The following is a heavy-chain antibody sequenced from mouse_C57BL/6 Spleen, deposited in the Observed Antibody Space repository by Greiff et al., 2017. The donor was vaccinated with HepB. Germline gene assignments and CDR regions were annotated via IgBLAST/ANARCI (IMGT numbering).Heavy chain of an antibody. CDR2: INPSSGYT. J-gene: IGHJ2*01. V-gene: IGHV1-4*01. Sequence: QVQLQQSGAELARPGASVKMSCKASGYTFTSYTMHWVKQRPGQGLEWIGYINPSSGYTKYNQKFKDKATLTADKSSSTAYMQLSSLTSEDSAVYYCARWKYGNYLDYWGQGTTLTVSS. CDR3: ARWKYGNYLDY. CDR1: GYTFTSYT. D-gene: IGHD2-1*01.